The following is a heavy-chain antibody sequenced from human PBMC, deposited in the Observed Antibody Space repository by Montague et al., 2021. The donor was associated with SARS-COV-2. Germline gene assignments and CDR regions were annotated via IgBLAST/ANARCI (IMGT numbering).Heavy chain of an antibody. CDR1: GGSISSSSYY. Sequence: SETLSLTCTVSGGSISSSSYYWGWIRQHPGKGLEWIGSIYYSGSTYYNPSLKSRVTISVDTSKNQFSLKLSSVTAADTAVYYCARAPVAHITIFGVVTSFDYWGQGTLVTVSS. J-gene: IGHJ4*02. CDR2: IYYSGST. CDR3: ARAPVAHITIFGVVTSFDY. D-gene: IGHD3-3*01. V-gene: IGHV4-39*07.